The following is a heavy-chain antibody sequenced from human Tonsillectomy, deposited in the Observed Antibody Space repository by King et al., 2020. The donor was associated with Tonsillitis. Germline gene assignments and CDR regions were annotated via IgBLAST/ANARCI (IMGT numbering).Heavy chain of an antibody. CDR1: GFTFSTYA. V-gene: IGHV3-23*03. J-gene: IGHJ2*01. CDR3: TKYGRVPSWYFDV. Sequence: VQLVESGGDLVQPGGSLRLSCAASGFTFSTYAMPWVRQAPGKGLEGGSVISGDGSNKGYAESVKGRFTIFRENSKNILYLEMSSRRAEDTAVYYCTKYGRVPSWYFDVGGRGT. CDR2: ISGDGSNK. D-gene: IGHD6-19*01.